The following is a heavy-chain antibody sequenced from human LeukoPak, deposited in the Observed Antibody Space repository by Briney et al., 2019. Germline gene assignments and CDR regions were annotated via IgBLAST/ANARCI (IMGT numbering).Heavy chain of an antibody. D-gene: IGHD5-18*01. CDR1: GGSFSGYY. Sequence: SETLSLTCAVYGGSFSGYYWSWIRQPPGKGLEWIGEINHSGSTNYNPSLKSRVTISVDTSKNQFSLKLSSVTAADTAVYYCARHRGYSYGFFDYWGQGTLVTVSS. V-gene: IGHV4-34*01. CDR3: ARHRGYSYGFFDY. CDR2: INHSGST. J-gene: IGHJ4*02.